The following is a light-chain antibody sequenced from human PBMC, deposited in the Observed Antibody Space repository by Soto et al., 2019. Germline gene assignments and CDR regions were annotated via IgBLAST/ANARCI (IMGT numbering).Light chain of an antibody. CDR2: DAS. CDR1: QSVSNN. V-gene: IGKV3-15*01. CDR3: QQYNDWPPFT. J-gene: IGKJ3*01. Sequence: EIVMTQTPATLSVSPGERATLSCRASQSVSNNLAWYQQKPGQAPRLVIYDASTRATGIPPRFSGSGSGTEFTLTISRLQSEDFAVYYCQQYNDWPPFTFGPGTTVDIK.